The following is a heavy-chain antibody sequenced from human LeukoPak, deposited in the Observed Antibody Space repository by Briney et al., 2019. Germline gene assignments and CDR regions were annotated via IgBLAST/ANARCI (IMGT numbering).Heavy chain of an antibody. D-gene: IGHD3-9*01. CDR2: ISWNSGSI. CDR1: GFTFDDYA. J-gene: IGHJ4*02. Sequence: PGGSLRLSCAASGFTFDDYAMHWVRQAPGKGLEWVSGISWNSGSIGYADSVKGRFTISRDNAKNSLYLQMNSLRAEDTALYYCAKAHSPLRYFDWLFDYWGQGTLVTVSS. V-gene: IGHV3-9*01. CDR3: AKAHSPLRYFDWLFDY.